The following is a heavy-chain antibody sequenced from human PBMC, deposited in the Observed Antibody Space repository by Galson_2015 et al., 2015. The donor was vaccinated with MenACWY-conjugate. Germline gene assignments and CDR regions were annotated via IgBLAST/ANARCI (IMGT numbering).Heavy chain of an antibody. V-gene: IGHV1-3*01. D-gene: IGHD7-27*01. CDR1: GYPFTGYA. CDR2: IHVGSSKT. CDR3: ARLTGGRFDL. Sequence: SVKVSCKASGYPFTGYAVHWVRQAPGQRLEWMGWIHVGSSKTGYSLKFQGRVPLTRNTSITTAYMELSSLNSEDTAVYFCARLTGGRFDLWGQGTLVTVSS. J-gene: IGHJ4*02.